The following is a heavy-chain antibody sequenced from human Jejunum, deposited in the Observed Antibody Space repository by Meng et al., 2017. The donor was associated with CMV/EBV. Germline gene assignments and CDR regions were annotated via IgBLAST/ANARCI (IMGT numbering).Heavy chain of an antibody. D-gene: IGHD2-2*01. Sequence: SSYWMSWVRQAPGKGLEWVANIKQDGSEKYYVDSVKGRFTISRDNARDSLYLQMNSLRAEDTAVYYCARGRWDIVVLPAGYYFDYRGQGTLVTVSS. V-gene: IGHV3-7*01. J-gene: IGHJ4*02. CDR1: SSYW. CDR3: ARGRWDIVVLPAGYYFDY. CDR2: IKQDGSEK.